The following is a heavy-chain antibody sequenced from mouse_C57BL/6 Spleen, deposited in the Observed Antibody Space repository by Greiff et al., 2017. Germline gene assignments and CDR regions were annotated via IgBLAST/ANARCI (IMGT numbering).Heavy chain of an antibody. CDR1: GYTFTSYW. CDR3: ARYCGSFYFDY. D-gene: IGHD1-1*01. V-gene: IGHV1-50*01. J-gene: IGHJ2*01. CDR2: IDPSDSYT. Sequence: VQLQQPGAELVKPGASVKLSCKASGYTFTSYWMQWVKQRPGQGLEWIGEIDPSDSYTNYNQKFKGKATLTEDTSSSTAYMQLSSLTSEDSAVYYCARYCGSFYFDYWGQGTTLTVSS.